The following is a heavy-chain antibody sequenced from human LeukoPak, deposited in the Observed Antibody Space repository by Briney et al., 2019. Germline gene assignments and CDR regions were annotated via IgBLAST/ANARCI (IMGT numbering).Heavy chain of an antibody. CDR1: GFSFSNYA. CDR3: ARDQVKLQLWLFDY. J-gene: IGHJ4*02. CDR2: ISYDETYT. V-gene: IGHV3-30-3*01. Sequence: GGSLRLSCAASGFSFSNYAMHWVRQAPGKGLEWVAVISYDETYTYYADSVKGRFTISRDNSKNTLYLQMNSLRAEDTAVYYCARDQVKLQLWLFDYWGQGTLVTVSS. D-gene: IGHD5-18*01.